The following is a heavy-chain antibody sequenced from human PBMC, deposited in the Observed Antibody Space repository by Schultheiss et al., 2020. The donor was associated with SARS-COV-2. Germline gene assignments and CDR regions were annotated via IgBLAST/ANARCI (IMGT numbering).Heavy chain of an antibody. J-gene: IGHJ4*02. CDR1: GYTFTGYY. CDR3: ARRKGSYYPNRPFDY. V-gene: IGHV1-2*04. CDR2: INPNSGGT. Sequence: ASVKVSCKASGYTFTGYYMHWVRQAPGQGLEWMGWINPNSGGTNYAQKFQGWVTMTRDTSISTAYMELSRLRSDDTAVYYCARRKGSYYPNRPFDYWGQGTLVTVSS. D-gene: IGHD1-26*01.